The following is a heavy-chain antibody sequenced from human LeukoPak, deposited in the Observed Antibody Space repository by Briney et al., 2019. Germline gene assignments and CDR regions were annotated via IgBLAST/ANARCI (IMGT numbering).Heavy chain of an antibody. V-gene: IGHV4-61*02. J-gene: IGHJ6*03. CDR1: GGSISSGSYY. CDR3: ARAGKSYYYDSSGYYTGGLAAYYYYYMDV. D-gene: IGHD3-22*01. CDR2: IYTSGST. Sequence: SETLSLTCTVSGGSISSGSYYWSWIRQPAGKGLEWIGRIYTSGSTNYNPSLKSRVTISVDTSKNQFSLKLSSVTAADTAVYYCARAGKSYYYDSSGYYTGGLAAYYYYYMDVWGKGTTVTISS.